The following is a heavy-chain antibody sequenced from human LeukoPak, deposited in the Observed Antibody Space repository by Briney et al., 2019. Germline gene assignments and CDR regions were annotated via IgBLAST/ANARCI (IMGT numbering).Heavy chain of an antibody. CDR2: ISSSSSYI. D-gene: IGHD2-8*01. Sequence: NPGGSLRLSCAASGFTFSSYSMNWVRQAPGKGLEWVSSISSSSSYIYYADSVKGRFTISRDNAKNSLYLQMNSLRAEDTAVYYCVMEATAQFGSDYWGQGTLVTVSS. CDR3: VMEATAQFGSDY. V-gene: IGHV3-21*01. J-gene: IGHJ4*02. CDR1: GFTFSSYS.